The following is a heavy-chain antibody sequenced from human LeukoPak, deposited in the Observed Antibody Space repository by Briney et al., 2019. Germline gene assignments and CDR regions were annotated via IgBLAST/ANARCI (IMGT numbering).Heavy chain of an antibody. J-gene: IGHJ4*02. CDR1: GGSISSYY. CDR3: ARHMAGYSSSWYVFDY. Sequence: PSETLSLTCTVSGGSISSYYWSWIRQPPGKGLEWIGDIYYSGSTNYNPSLKSRVTISVDTSKNQFSLKLSSVTAADTAVYYCARHMAGYSSSWYVFDYWGQGTLVTVSS. V-gene: IGHV4-59*08. CDR2: IYYSGST. D-gene: IGHD6-13*01.